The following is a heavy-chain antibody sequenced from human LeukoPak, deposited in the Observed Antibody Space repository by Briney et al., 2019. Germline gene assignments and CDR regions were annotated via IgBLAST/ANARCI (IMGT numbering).Heavy chain of an antibody. Sequence: PWDTLSLTCTVSGGSITSYYWSWIRQSPGKGLEWIGYIYYSGSTNYNPSLKSRVTISVDTSKNQFSLKLSSVTAADTAVYYCARRSYSSGFYYFDYWGQGTLVTVSS. D-gene: IGHD6-25*01. CDR2: IYYSGST. CDR1: GGSITSYY. CDR3: ARRSYSSGFYYFDY. V-gene: IGHV4-59*08. J-gene: IGHJ4*02.